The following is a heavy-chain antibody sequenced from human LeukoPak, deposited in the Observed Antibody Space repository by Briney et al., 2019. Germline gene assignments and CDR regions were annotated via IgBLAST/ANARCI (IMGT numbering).Heavy chain of an antibody. CDR3: AREVRRGSDYFDY. V-gene: IGHV3-48*01. Sequence: HAGGSLRLSCAASGFTFSSYAMNWVRQAPGKGLEWVAWISTSSTTIYYADSVKGRFTISRDNAKNSLYLQMDSLRAEDTAFYYCAREVRRGSDYFDYWGQGTLVTVSS. D-gene: IGHD1-26*01. CDR1: GFTFSSYA. CDR2: ISTSSTTI. J-gene: IGHJ4*02.